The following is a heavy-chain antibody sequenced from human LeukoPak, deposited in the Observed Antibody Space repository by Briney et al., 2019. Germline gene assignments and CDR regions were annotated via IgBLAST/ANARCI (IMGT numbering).Heavy chain of an antibody. D-gene: IGHD2-15*01. CDR3: ASGCSGGSCYGDFDY. CDR1: GGSFSGYY. CDR2: INHSGST. Sequence: SETLSLTCAVYGGSFSGYYWSWIRQPPGKGLEWIGEINHSGSTNYNPSLKSRVTISVDTSKNQFSLKLSSVTAADTAVYCCASGCSGGSCYGDFDYWGQGTLVTVSS. J-gene: IGHJ4*02. V-gene: IGHV4-34*01.